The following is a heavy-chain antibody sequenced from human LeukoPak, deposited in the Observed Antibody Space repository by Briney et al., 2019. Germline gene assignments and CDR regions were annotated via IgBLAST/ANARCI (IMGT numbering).Heavy chain of an antibody. CDR1: GGSFSGYY. CDR2: INHSGST. CDR3: AREGAVAGTGDY. D-gene: IGHD6-19*01. V-gene: IGHV4-34*01. J-gene: IGHJ4*02. Sequence: SETLSLTCAVYGGSFSGYYWSWIRQPPGKGLEWIGEINHSGSTNYNPSLKSRVTISVDTSKNQFSLKLCSVTAADTAVYYCAREGAVAGTGDYWGQGTLVTVSS.